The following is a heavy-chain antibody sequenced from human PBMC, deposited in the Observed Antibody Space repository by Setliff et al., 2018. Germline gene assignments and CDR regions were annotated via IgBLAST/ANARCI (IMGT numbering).Heavy chain of an antibody. CDR3: ARTSRDGATYMDV. CDR2: ICRGSNT. V-gene: IGHV4-59*10. D-gene: IGHD3-10*01. CDR1: GGSFSGYY. Sequence: SETLSLTCAVYGGSFSGYYWSWIRQPAGKGLEWIGRICSSENTIGRICRGSNTHYNPSLQSRVTMSLDTSTNQLSLRLSSVTAADTAVYYCARTSRDGATYMDVWGKGTTVTVSS. J-gene: IGHJ6*03.